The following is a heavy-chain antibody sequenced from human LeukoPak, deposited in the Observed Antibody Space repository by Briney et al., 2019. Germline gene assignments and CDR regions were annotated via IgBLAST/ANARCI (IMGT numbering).Heavy chain of an antibody. CDR1: GYSLSSGYY. V-gene: IGHV4-38-2*01. Sequence: SETLSLTCAVSGYSLSSGYYWGWIRQPPGKGLEWIGSIYHSGSTYYNPPLKSRVTISVDTSKNQFSLKLSSVTAADTAVYYCARGGGYYNYWGQGTLVTVSS. CDR3: ARGGGYYNY. D-gene: IGHD3-3*01. CDR2: IYHSGST. J-gene: IGHJ4*02.